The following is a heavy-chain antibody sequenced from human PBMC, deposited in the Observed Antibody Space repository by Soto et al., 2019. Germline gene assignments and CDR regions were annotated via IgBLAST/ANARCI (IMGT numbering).Heavy chain of an antibody. D-gene: IGHD6-6*01. CDR3: ARDGIAARGSSWFDP. J-gene: IGHJ5*02. Sequence: QVQLVQSGAEVKKPGSSVKVSCKASGGTFSSYAISWVRQAPGQGLEWMGGIIPIFGTANYAQKFQGRVTITADESTSTAYMERSSLRSEDTAVYYCARDGIAARGSSWFDPWGQGTLVTVSS. V-gene: IGHV1-69*01. CDR2: IIPIFGTA. CDR1: GGTFSSYA.